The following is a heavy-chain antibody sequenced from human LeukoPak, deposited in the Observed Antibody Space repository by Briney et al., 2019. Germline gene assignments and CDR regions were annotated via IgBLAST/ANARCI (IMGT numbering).Heavy chain of an antibody. Sequence: GGSLRLSCAASGFTFSSYEMNWVRQAPGKGLEWVSFINSGGSIIFYADSVKGRFTISRDNAKKSLYLQMNSLRAEDTAFYYCASFDYGDNGYFDYWGQGTLVTVSS. J-gene: IGHJ4*02. CDR2: INSGGSII. V-gene: IGHV3-48*03. CDR1: GFTFSSYE. CDR3: ASFDYGDNGYFDY. D-gene: IGHD4-17*01.